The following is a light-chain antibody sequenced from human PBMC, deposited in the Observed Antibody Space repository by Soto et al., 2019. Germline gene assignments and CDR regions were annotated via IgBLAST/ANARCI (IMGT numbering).Light chain of an antibody. Sequence: DIQMTQSPSTLSASVGDRVTITCRASQSISNWLAWYQQRPGKAPKLLIYKASSLEGGVPSRFSGSGSGTEITLTISSLQPDDFATYYCQQYNTYSRTFGQGTKVEIK. J-gene: IGKJ1*01. V-gene: IGKV1-5*03. CDR3: QQYNTYSRT. CDR2: KAS. CDR1: QSISNW.